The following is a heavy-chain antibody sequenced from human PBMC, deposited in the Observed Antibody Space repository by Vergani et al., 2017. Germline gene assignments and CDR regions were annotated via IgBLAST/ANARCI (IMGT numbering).Heavy chain of an antibody. D-gene: IGHD2-15*01. CDR1: GFTFSACS. CDR2: ISARYPST. J-gene: IGHJ4*02. CDR3: ARLSXDTTPYLQGGYDC. Sequence: EVQLLQSGGGVIQPGGSVRLSCAASGFTFSACSMTWVRQAPGKGLEWVSAISARYPSTYYADSVKGRFTISRDNSKNMLYLQMNSLRAEDTAVYYCARLSXDTTPYLQGGYDCWGQGTLVSVSS. V-gene: IGHV3-23*01.